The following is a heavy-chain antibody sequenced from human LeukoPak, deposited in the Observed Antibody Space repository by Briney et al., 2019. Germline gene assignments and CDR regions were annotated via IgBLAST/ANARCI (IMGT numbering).Heavy chain of an antibody. CDR1: RGTFSSYA. D-gene: IGHD1-26*01. J-gene: IGHJ2*01. V-gene: IGHV1-69*13. Sequence: ASVKVSCKASRGTFSSYAISWVRQAPGQGLEWMGGIIPIFGTANYAQKFQGRVTITADESTSTVYMELSSLRSEDTAVYYCARGHSGSYYGDYWYFDLWGRGTLVTVSS. CDR3: ARGHSGSYYGDYWYFDL. CDR2: IIPIFGTA.